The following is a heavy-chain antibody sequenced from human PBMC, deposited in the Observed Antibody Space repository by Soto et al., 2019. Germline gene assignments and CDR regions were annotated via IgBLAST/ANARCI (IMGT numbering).Heavy chain of an antibody. Sequence: GGSLRLSCAASGFTFSSYSMNWVRQAPGKGLEWVSSISSSSSYIYYADKVKGRFTISRDNAKNSLYLQMNSLRAEDTAVYYCAKAVTYYFDYWGQGTLVTVSS. V-gene: IGHV3-21*01. CDR3: AKAVTYYFDY. D-gene: IGHD4-4*01. CDR2: ISSSSSYI. J-gene: IGHJ4*02. CDR1: GFTFSSYS.